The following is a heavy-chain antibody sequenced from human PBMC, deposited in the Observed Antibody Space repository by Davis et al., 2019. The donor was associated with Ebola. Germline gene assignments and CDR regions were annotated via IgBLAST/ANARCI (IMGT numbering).Heavy chain of an antibody. CDR2: IIGSATST. V-gene: IGHV3-48*03. CDR1: GFTFYRYD. Sequence: GGSLRLSCAASGFTFYRYDMNWVRQAPGKGLEWVSYIIGSATSTFYADSVKGRFTISRDNARDSLYMQMDSLRVEDTAIYYCARDAFSLSRYDTEDHWGQGTLVTVSS. CDR3: ARDAFSLSRYDTEDH. D-gene: IGHD3-9*01. J-gene: IGHJ4*02.